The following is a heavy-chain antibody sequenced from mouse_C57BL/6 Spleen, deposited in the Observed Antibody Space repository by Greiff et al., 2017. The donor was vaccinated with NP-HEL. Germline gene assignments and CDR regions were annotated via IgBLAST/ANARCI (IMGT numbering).Heavy chain of an antibody. J-gene: IGHJ3*01. CDR3: ARGMRGLAWFAY. D-gene: IGHD2-4*01. CDR1: GYSITSGYD. Sequence: DVKLQESGPGMVKPSQSLSLTCTVTGYSITSGYDWHWIRHFPGNKLEWMGYISYSGSTNYNPSLKSRISITHDTSKNHFFLKLNSVTTEDTATYYCARGMRGLAWFAYWGQGTLVTVSA. CDR2: ISYSGST. V-gene: IGHV3-1*01.